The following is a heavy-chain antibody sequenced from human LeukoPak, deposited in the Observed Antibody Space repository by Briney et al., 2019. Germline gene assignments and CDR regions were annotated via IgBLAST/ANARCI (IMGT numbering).Heavy chain of an antibody. CDR3: ARDRYCTNGVCGFWLDP. V-gene: IGHV1-8*01. CDR1: GYTFTSYD. D-gene: IGHD2-8*01. Sequence: ASVKVSCKASGYTFTSYDINWVRQATGQGLEWMGWMNPNSGNTGYAQKFQGRVTMTRNTSISTAYMELSRLRSDDTAVYYCARDRYCTNGVCGFWLDPWGQGTLVTVSS. CDR2: MNPNSGNT. J-gene: IGHJ5*02.